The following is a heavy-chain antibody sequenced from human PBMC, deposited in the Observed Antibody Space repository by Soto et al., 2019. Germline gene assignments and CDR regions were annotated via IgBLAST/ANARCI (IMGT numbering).Heavy chain of an antibody. CDR1: GFTFSSYA. J-gene: IGHJ4*02. Sequence: PGRSLRLSCAASGFTFSSYAMSWVRQAPGKGLEWVSAISGSGGSTYYADSVKGRFTISRDNSKNTLYLQMNSLRAEDTAVYYCAKGIGTGMVHYYFDYWGQGTLVTXSS. D-gene: IGHD2-8*01. V-gene: IGHV3-23*01. CDR2: ISGSGGST. CDR3: AKGIGTGMVHYYFDY.